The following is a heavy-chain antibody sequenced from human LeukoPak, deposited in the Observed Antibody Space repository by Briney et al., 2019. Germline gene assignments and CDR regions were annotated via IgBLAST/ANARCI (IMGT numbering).Heavy chain of an antibody. V-gene: IGHV4-30-4*01. CDR3: ARDHMVRGVIGYFDY. J-gene: IGHJ4*02. D-gene: IGHD3-10*01. CDR1: GGSISSGDYY. CDR2: IYYGGST. Sequence: SETLSLTCTVSGGSISSGDYYWSWIRQPPGRGLEWIGYIYYGGSTYYNPSLKSRVTISVDTSKNQFSLKLSSVTAADTAVYYCARDHMVRGVIGYFDYWGQGTLVTVSS.